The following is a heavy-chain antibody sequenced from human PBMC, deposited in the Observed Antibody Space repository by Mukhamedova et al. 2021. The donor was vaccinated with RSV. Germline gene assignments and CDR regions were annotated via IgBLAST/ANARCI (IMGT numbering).Heavy chain of an antibody. J-gene: IGHJ1*01. D-gene: IGHD2-2*01. CDR2: SGGT. V-gene: IGHV1-2*02. Sequence: SGGTNYAQKFQGRVTMTRDTSISTAYMELSRLRSDDTAVYYCARDWRYCSSTSCTKGPEYFQHWGQGTLVTVSS. CDR3: ARDWRYCSSTSCTKGPEYFQH.